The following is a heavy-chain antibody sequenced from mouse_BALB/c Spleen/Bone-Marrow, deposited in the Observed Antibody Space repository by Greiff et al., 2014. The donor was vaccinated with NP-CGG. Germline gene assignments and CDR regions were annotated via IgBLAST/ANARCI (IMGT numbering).Heavy chain of an antibody. J-gene: IGHJ1*01. Sequence: EVQLQQSGPELVKPGASVKMSCKAPGYTFTSYVMHWVKQKPGQGLEWIGYINPYNDGTKYNEKFKGKATLTSDKSSSTAYMELSSLTSEDSAVYYCARDGNPYWYFDVWGAGTTVTVSS. CDR2: INPYNDGT. D-gene: IGHD2-1*01. CDR3: ARDGNPYWYFDV. CDR1: GYTFTSYV. V-gene: IGHV1-14*01.